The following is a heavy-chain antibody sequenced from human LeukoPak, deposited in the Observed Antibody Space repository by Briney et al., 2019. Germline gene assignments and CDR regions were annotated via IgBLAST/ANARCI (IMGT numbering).Heavy chain of an antibody. J-gene: IGHJ4*02. CDR3: AKAAHYYDSSGYYLFDY. V-gene: IGHV3-23*01. D-gene: IGHD3-22*01. CDR1: GFTFSSHA. Sequence: GGSLRLSCAASGFTFSSHAMNWVRQAPGKGLEWVSTIGGSGGSTYYADSVKGRFTISRDNSKNTLCLQMNSLRAEDTAVYYCAKAAHYYDSSGYYLFDYWGQGTLVTVSS. CDR2: IGGSGGST.